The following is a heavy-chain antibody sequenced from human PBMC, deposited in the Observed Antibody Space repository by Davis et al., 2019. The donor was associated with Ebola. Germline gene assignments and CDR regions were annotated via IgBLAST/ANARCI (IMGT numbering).Heavy chain of an antibody. CDR2: IYSGGST. J-gene: IGHJ5*02. V-gene: IGHV3-53*05. D-gene: IGHD2-21*01. CDR3: AKGGGAIHDWFHP. CDR1: GFTVSSNY. Sequence: GESLKISCAASGFTVSSNYMSWVRQAPGKGLEWVSVIYSGGSTYYADSVKGRFTISRDNAKNSLYLQMNSLRAEDTAFYYCAKGGGAIHDWFHPWGQGVLVTVSS.